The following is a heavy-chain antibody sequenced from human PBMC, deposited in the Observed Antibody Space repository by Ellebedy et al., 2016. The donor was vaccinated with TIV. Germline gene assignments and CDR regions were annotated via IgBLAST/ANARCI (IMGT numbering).Heavy chain of an antibody. D-gene: IGHD6-13*01. J-gene: IGHJ6*02. V-gene: IGHV3-30-3*01. CDR1: GFTFSNYV. CDR2: ISYDGSIK. Sequence: PGGSLRLSCAASGFTFSNYVMHWVRQVPGKGLEWVAVISYDGSIKYYADSVKGRFTISRDNSKNTLYLQMNSLRAEDTAVYYCARPDIAAAGTLYYYGMDVWGQGTTVTVSS. CDR3: ARPDIAAAGTLYYYGMDV.